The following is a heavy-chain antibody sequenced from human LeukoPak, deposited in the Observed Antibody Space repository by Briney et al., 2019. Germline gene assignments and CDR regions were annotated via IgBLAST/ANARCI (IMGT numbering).Heavy chain of an antibody. J-gene: IGHJ4*02. CDR1: GFTFDDYA. V-gene: IGHV3-9*01. CDR2: ISWNSGSI. Sequence: GGSLRLSCAASGFTFDDYAMHWVRQAPGKGLEWVSGISWNSGSIGYADSVKGRFTISRDNAKNSLYLQMNSLRAEDTALYYCAKHEGRYFDWSPIMTWGQGTLVTVSS. D-gene: IGHD3-9*01. CDR3: AKHEGRYFDWSPIMT.